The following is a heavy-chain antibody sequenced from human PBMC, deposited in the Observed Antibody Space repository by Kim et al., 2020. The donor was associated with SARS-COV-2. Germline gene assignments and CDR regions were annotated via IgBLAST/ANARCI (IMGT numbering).Heavy chain of an antibody. J-gene: IGHJ5*02. V-gene: IGHV4-31*03. CDR1: GGSISSGGYY. Sequence: SETLSLTCTVSGGSISSGGYYWSWIRQHPGKGLEWIGYIYYSGSTYYNPSLKSRVTISVDTSKNQFSLELSSVTAADTAVYYCAREGKNWNWFDPWGQGTLVTVSS. CDR3: AREGKNWNWFDP. D-gene: IGHD1-1*01. CDR2: IYYSGST.